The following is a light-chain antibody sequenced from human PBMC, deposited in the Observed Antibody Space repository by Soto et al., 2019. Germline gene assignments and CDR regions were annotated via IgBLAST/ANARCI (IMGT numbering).Light chain of an antibody. J-gene: IGKJ5*01. CDR2: DAS. CDR1: QDISNY. CDR3: QPYDKLPIT. V-gene: IGKV1-33*01. Sequence: DIQMTQSPSSLSASVGDRVTITCQASQDISNYLNWYQQKPGKAPKLLIYDASNLETGVPSRFSGSGSGTDFTFTISSLQPEDIATYDCQPYDKLPITFGQGTRLEIK.